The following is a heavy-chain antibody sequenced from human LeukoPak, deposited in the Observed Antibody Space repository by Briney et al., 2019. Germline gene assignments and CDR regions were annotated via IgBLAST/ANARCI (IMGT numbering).Heavy chain of an antibody. CDR1: GDSISSYY. D-gene: IGHD6-6*01. J-gene: IGHJ4*02. V-gene: IGHV4-38-2*02. Sequence: SETLSLTCTVSGDSISSYYWGWIRQPPGKGLEWTGSIYHSGSTYYNPSLKSRVTISVDTSKNQFSLKLSSVTAADTAVYYCARDSSSSSVNYWGQGTLVTVSS. CDR3: ARDSSSSSVNY. CDR2: IYHSGST.